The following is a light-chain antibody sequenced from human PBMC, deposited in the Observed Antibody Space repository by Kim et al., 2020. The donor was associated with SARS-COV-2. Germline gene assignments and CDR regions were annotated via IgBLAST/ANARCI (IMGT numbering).Light chain of an antibody. CDR3: QQRGNWPWT. V-gene: IGKV3-11*01. CDR2: DAS. Sequence: FYPGERATLSCRASQSVSNYLAWYQQKPGQAPRLLIYDASNRGTDIPARFSGSGSGTDFTLTISSLEPEDFAVYYCQQRGNWPWTFGQGTKVDIK. CDR1: QSVSNY. J-gene: IGKJ1*01.